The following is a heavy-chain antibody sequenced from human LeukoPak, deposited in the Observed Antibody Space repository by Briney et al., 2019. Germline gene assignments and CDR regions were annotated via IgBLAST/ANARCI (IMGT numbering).Heavy chain of an antibody. CDR1: GGTFSSYA. J-gene: IGHJ3*02. CDR2: IIPILGIA. Sequence: SVKVSCKASGGTFSSYAISWVRQAPGQGLEWMGRIIPILGIANYAQKFQGRVTITADKSTSTAYMELSSLRSEDTAVYYCARGVVVTAGRAFDIWGQGTMVTVSS. V-gene: IGHV1-69*04. CDR3: ARGVVVTAGRAFDI. D-gene: IGHD2-21*02.